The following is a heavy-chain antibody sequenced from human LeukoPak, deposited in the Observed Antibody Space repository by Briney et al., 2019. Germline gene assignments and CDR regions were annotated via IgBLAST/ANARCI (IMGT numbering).Heavy chain of an antibody. CDR1: GYTFTSYG. V-gene: IGHV1-69*13. CDR3: ARDRPYYYGSGSYYGYDY. J-gene: IGHJ4*02. CDR2: IIPIFGTA. D-gene: IGHD3-10*01. Sequence: SVKVSCKASGYTFTSYGISWVRQAPGQGLEWKGGIIPIFGTANYAQKFQGRVTFTADESTSTAYMELSSLRSEDTAVYYCARDRPYYYGSGSYYGYDYWGQGTLVTVSS.